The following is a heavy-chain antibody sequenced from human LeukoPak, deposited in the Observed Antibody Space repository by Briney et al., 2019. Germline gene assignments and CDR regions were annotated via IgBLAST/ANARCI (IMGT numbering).Heavy chain of an antibody. D-gene: IGHD5-18*01. CDR2: INHSGST. CDR1: GGSFSGYY. CDR3: ARRNSYGYRR. J-gene: IGHJ1*01. Sequence: PSETLSLTCAVYGGSFSGYYWSWIRQPPGKGLEWIGEINHSGSTNYNPSLKSRVTISVDTSKNQFSLKLSSVTAADTAVYYCARRNSYGYRRWGQGTLVTVPS. V-gene: IGHV4-34*01.